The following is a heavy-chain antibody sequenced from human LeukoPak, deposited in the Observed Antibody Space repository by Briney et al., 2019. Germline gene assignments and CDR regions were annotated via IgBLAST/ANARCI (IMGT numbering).Heavy chain of an antibody. CDR3: AKEKDYYVSGSNSD. CDR1: GFIFSRYG. V-gene: IGHV3-30*18. J-gene: IGHJ4*02. CDR2: ISYEGKNK. D-gene: IGHD3-10*01. Sequence: PGGSLRLSCAAFGFIFSRYGMHWVRQAPGKGLEWVAVISYEGKNKYYADSVKGRFTISRDNSKNTLYLEMNSLRPKDTAVYFCAKEKDYYVSGSNSDWGQGTLVTVSS.